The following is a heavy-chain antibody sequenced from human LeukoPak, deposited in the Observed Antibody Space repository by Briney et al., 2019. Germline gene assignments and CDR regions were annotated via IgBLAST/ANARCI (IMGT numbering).Heavy chain of an antibody. Sequence: GALRLSCAASGFTFSSYAMSWVRQAPGKGLEWVSAISGSGGSTYYADSVKGRFTISRDNSKNTLYLQMNGLRAEDTAVYYCAKDPRDGYNDYWGQGTLVTVSS. CDR3: AKDPRDGYNDY. CDR1: GFTFSSYA. CDR2: ISGSGGST. V-gene: IGHV3-23*01. D-gene: IGHD5-24*01. J-gene: IGHJ4*02.